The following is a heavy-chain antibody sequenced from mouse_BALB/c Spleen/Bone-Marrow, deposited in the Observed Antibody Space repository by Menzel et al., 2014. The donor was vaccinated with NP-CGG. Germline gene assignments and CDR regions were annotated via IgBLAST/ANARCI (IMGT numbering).Heavy chain of an antibody. CDR1: GFTFSNYW. CDR3: TTGFAY. CDR2: ISLKSNNYAT. V-gene: IGHV6-6*02. Sequence: QLVESGRGLVQPGGSMQLSCVASGFTFSNYWMNWVRQSPEKGLDWVAEISLKSNNYATHYAESVKGRFTISRDETKSRVYLQMTNLRAEDTGIYYFTTGFAYWGQGTLVTVSA. J-gene: IGHJ3*01.